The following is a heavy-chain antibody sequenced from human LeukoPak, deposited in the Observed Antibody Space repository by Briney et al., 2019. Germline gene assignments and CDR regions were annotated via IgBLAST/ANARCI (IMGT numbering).Heavy chain of an antibody. CDR3: AKDKTAIAAAGHY. CDR1: GFTFSSYE. CDR2: ISGSGGST. Sequence: GGSLRLSCAASGFTFSSYEMNWVRQAPGKGLEWVSAISGSGGSTYYADSVKGRFTISRDNSKNTLYLQMNSLRAEDTAVYYCAKDKTAIAAAGHYWGQGTLVTVSS. V-gene: IGHV3-23*01. J-gene: IGHJ4*02. D-gene: IGHD6-13*01.